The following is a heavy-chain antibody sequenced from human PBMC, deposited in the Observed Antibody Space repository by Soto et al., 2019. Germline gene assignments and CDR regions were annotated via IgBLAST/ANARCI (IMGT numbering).Heavy chain of an antibody. CDR1: GFTFSSYA. V-gene: IGHV3-23*01. CDR2: ISGSGGST. J-gene: IGHJ6*03. Sequence: GGSLRLSCAASGFTFSSYAMSWVRQAPGKGLEWVSAISGSGGSTYSADSVKGRFTISRDNSKNTLYLQMNSLRAEDTAVYYCAKDVGLDDFWSGYSAYYYYYMDVWGKGTTVTVSS. D-gene: IGHD3-3*01. CDR3: AKDVGLDDFWSGYSAYYYYYMDV.